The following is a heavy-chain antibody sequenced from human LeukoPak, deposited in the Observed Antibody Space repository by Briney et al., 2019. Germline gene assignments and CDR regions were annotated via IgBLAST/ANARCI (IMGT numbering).Heavy chain of an antibody. J-gene: IGHJ4*02. CDR2: ISGSGGST. D-gene: IGHD1-26*01. CDR1: GFTFSSYA. Sequence: GGPLRLSWAASGFTFSSYAMSWVRQAPGKGLEWVSAISGSGGSTYYADSVKGRFTISRDNSKNTLYLQMNSLRAEDTAVYYCAKDYSVVGATDYWGQGTLVTVSS. CDR3: AKDYSVVGATDY. V-gene: IGHV3-23*01.